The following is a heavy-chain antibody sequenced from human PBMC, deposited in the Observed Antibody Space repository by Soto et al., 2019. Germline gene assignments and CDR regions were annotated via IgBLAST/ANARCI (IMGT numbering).Heavy chain of an antibody. J-gene: IGHJ4*02. Sequence: GGSLRLSCAASGFTFSNYGMTWVRRTPGKGLEWVSSISSSGGNTYYADSVKGRFTTSRDNSKNTLYLQMNSLRADDTAAYYCAKTTFYHGSGSYFPFDYWGQGTLVTVSS. CDR3: AKTTFYHGSGSYFPFDY. V-gene: IGHV3-23*01. CDR1: GFTFSNYG. D-gene: IGHD3-10*01. CDR2: ISSSGGNT.